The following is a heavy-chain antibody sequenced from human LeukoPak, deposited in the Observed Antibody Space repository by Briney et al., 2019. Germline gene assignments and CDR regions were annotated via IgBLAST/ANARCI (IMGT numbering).Heavy chain of an antibody. CDR1: GYTFTDYY. CDR2: INPNSGGT. D-gene: IGHD5-18*01. V-gene: IGHV1-2*02. J-gene: IGHJ4*02. CDR3: ARDLHPQWDVDTAMVTDY. Sequence: ASVTVSCKASGYTFTDYYIHWVRQAPGQGLEWMGWINPNSGGTNYAQKFQGRVTMTRDTSISTAYMELSRLRSDDTAVYYCARDLHPQWDVDTAMVTDYWGQGTLVTVSS.